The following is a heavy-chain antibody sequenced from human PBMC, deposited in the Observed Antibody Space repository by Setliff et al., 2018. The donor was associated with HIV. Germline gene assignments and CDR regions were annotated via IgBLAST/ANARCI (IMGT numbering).Heavy chain of an antibody. Sequence: LSLTCTVSGGSISTTSYYWGWIRQPPGKGLEWIGSIYYSGSTYYNPSLKSRVSISVDTSKNQFSLKLRSVTASDTAVYYCAREGVPAAVMWFDPWGQGTLVTVSS. CDR3: AREGVPAAVMWFDP. J-gene: IGHJ5*02. D-gene: IGHD2-2*01. V-gene: IGHV4-39*01. CDR2: IYYSGST. CDR1: GGSISTTSYY.